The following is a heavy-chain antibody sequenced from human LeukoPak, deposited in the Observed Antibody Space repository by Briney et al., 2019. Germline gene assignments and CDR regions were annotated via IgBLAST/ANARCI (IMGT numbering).Heavy chain of an antibody. Sequence: PGGSLRLSCAASGFTFSRSWMHWVRQAPGKGLEWVAVISYDGSNKYYTDSVKGRFTISRDNSKNTLYLQMNSLRAEDTAVYYCARDSKEEGSGWYFYYYYYMDVWGKGTTVTVSS. CDR2: ISYDGSNK. D-gene: IGHD6-19*01. CDR3: ARDSKEEGSGWYFYYYYYMDV. CDR1: GFTFSRSW. V-gene: IGHV3-30*03. J-gene: IGHJ6*03.